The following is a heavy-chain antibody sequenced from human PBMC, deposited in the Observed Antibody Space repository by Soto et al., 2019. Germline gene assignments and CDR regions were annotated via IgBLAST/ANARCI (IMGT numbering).Heavy chain of an antibody. Sequence: QVQLQESGPGLVEPSETLSLTCTVSGGSISSYYWSWIRQPPGKGLEWIGYIYYSGSTNYNPSLKSQVTISVDTSKNQFSLKLSTVTAEDTAVYYCARHSPVRDAFDIWGQGTMVTVSS. D-gene: IGHD3-10*01. CDR1: GGSISSYY. V-gene: IGHV4-59*08. CDR2: IYYSGST. CDR3: ARHSPVRDAFDI. J-gene: IGHJ3*02.